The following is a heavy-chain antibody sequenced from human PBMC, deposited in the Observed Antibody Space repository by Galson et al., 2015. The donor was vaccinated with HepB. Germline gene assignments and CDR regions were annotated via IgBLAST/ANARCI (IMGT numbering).Heavy chain of an antibody. Sequence: SVKVSCKASGYTFTSYAISWVRQAPGQGLEWMGWISGYNGNTNYPQKLQGRVTMTTDTPTSTVYMELRSLRSDDTAVYYCARDTKYYYDSSGVYYFDYWGQGTLVTVSS. D-gene: IGHD3-22*01. CDR3: ARDTKYYYDSSGVYYFDY. J-gene: IGHJ4*02. CDR2: ISGYNGNT. V-gene: IGHV1-18*01. CDR1: GYTFTSYA.